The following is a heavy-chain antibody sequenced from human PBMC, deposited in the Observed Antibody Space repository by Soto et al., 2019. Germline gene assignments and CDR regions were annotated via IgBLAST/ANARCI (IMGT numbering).Heavy chain of an antibody. D-gene: IGHD6-19*01. J-gene: IGHJ5*02. CDR3: ARDMYSSDYFVKWFEP. CDR1: GFRFSSYA. V-gene: IGHV3-30-3*01. CDR2: ISHDGINK. Sequence: QVRLVESGGGVVQPGRSLRLSCTASGFRFSSYAMYWFRQPPGKGLEWVAVISHDGINKHYADSVKGRVTVSRDNYNHSLDLKLNSLRGEDTAMYYCARDMYSSDYFVKWFEPWGQGTLVTVSS.